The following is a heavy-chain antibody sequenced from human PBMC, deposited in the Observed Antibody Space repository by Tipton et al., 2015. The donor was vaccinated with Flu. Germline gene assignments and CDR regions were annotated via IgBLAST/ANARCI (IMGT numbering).Heavy chain of an antibody. Sequence: VQLVQSGAEVKKPGESLKISCKGSGYTFSNHWIGKGLEWMGTIFPGHSDIRYGPSFQGQVTISADESIDTAFLQWNTLKASDTAIYYCARQAIPMYSDYRDYFYSAMDVWGQGTSVTVSS. CDR1: GYTFSNHW. J-gene: IGHJ6*02. CDR3: ARQAIPMYSDYRDYFYSAMDV. V-gene: IGHV5-51*01. CDR2: IFPGHSDI. D-gene: IGHD5-12*01.